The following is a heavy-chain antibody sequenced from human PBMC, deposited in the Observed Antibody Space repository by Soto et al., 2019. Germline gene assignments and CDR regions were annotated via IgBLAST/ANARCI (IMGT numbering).Heavy chain of an antibody. D-gene: IGHD6-13*01. CDR3: VRSWAY. V-gene: IGHV3-23*01. CDR2: VSPAGST. Sequence: EVQLLESGGGLVQPGGSLRLSCAASGFTFSNYGMNWIRLAPGEGLGWVSTVSPAGSTFYADSVRGRFTISRDNSKSTVDLQMNGLRVDDTAIYYCVRSWAYWGRGTVVTVSS. J-gene: IGHJ4*02. CDR1: GFTFSNYG.